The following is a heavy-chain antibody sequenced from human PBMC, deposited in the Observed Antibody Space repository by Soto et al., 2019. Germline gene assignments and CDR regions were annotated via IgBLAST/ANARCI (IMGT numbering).Heavy chain of an antibody. Sequence: GESLKISCKGSGYSFTSYWIGWVRQMPGKGLEWMGIIYPGDSDTRYSPSFQGQVTISADKSISTAYLQWSSLKASDTAMYDCARAGDYYDSSGYSLPFDYWGQGTLVTVSS. CDR3: ARAGDYYDSSGYSLPFDY. CDR1: GYSFTSYW. CDR2: IYPGDSDT. J-gene: IGHJ4*02. D-gene: IGHD3-22*01. V-gene: IGHV5-51*01.